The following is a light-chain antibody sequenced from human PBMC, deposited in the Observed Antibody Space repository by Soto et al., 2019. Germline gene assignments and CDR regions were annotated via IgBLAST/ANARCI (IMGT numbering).Light chain of an antibody. Sequence: QSVLTQPASVSGSPGQSVTISCSGSDIGNYNLGSWYQHLPGRAPKLLIFEVTMRPSGISDRFSGSKSASTASLTISGLQAEDEGDYYCASYAGSRTYVFGSGTKVTVL. V-gene: IGLV2-23*02. CDR3: ASYAGSRTYV. J-gene: IGLJ1*01. CDR1: SDIGNYNL. CDR2: EVT.